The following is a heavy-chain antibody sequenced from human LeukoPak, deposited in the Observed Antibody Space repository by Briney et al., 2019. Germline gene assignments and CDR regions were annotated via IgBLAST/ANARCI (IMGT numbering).Heavy chain of an antibody. J-gene: IGHJ6*03. Sequence: GGSLRLSCAVSGFTFSRYGMSWVRQAPGKGLEWVSVIYSGGSTYYADSVQGRFTFSRDNSKNTLYLQMNSLRAEDTAVYYCARVKMGGDYYYCYYMDVWGKGTTVTISS. CDR1: GFTFSRYG. CDR2: IYSGGST. CDR3: ARVKMGGDYYYCYYMDV. D-gene: IGHD1-26*01. V-gene: IGHV3-53*01.